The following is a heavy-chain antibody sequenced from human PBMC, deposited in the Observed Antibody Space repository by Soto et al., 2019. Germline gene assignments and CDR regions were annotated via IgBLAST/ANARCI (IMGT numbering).Heavy chain of an antibody. D-gene: IGHD2-15*01. CDR1: GFTFSSYG. CDR3: AKGGGHCSGGCCYTDYYYGMDV. J-gene: IGHJ6*02. CDR2: ISYDGSNK. V-gene: IGHV3-30*18. Sequence: GGTLRLSCAASGFTFSSYGMHWVRQAPGKGLEWVAVISYDGSNKYYADSVKGRFTISRDNSKNTLYLQMNSLRAEDTAVYYCAKGGGHCSGGCCYTDYYYGMDVWGQGTSVTVSS.